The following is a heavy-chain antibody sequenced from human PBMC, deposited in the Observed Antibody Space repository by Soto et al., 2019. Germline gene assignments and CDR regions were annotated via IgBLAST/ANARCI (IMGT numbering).Heavy chain of an antibody. CDR2: INTYNGNT. CDR1: GYTFTTYS. V-gene: IGHV1-18*01. J-gene: IGHJ5*02. CDR3: ASLTPPSGLGS. D-gene: IGHD6-25*01. Sequence: QVQLVQSGAEVKKPGASVKVSCTASGYTFTTYSINWVRQAPGQGLEWMGWINTYNGNTNSAQKFQGRLTMTTDTSTSTAYMELRSLRSDDTAVYYCASLTPPSGLGSWGPGTLVTVSS.